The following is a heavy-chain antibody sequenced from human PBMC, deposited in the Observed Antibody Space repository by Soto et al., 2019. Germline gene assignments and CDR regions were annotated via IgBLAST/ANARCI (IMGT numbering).Heavy chain of an antibody. CDR2: IYWDDSK. J-gene: IGHJ4*02. V-gene: IGHV2-5*02. D-gene: IGHD3-9*01. Sequence: QITLKESGPTLVRPTQTLTLTCAFSGFSLSTSGVGVGWIRQPPGKALEWLAVIYWDDSKHYSPSLRSRLTITEATSKNHVVLTMTNMDPLDTGTYYCAHKGPEDWPLDYWGQGTLVTVSS. CDR3: AHKGPEDWPLDY. CDR1: GFSLSTSGVG.